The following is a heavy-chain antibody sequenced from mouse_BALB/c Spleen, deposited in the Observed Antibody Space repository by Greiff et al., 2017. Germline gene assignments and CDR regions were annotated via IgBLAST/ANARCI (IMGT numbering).Heavy chain of an antibody. CDR1: GYSITSGYY. Sequence: EVHLVESGHGLVKPSQSLSLTCSVTGYSITSGYYWNWIRQFPGNKLEWMGYISYDGSNNYNPSLKNRISITRDTSKNQFFLKLNSVTTEDTATYYCARDLPLDYWGQGTTLTVSS. CDR2: ISYDGSN. V-gene: IGHV3-6*02. J-gene: IGHJ2*01. CDR3: ARDLPLDY.